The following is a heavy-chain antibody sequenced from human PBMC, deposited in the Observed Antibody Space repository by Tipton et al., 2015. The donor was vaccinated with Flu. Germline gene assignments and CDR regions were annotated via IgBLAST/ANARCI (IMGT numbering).Heavy chain of an antibody. V-gene: IGHV4-61*01. CDR3: ARRDYSNYVSDPKNWFDP. CDR2: IHNSGST. CDR1: GGALSSTSYY. Sequence: TLSLTCTVSGGALSSTSYYWSWIRKSPGKGLEWIGNIHNSGSTDYNPPLKSRVTISVDTSKNQFSLRLNSVTAADTAVYYCARRDYSNYVSDPKNWFDPWGQGTLVTVSS. J-gene: IGHJ5*02. D-gene: IGHD4-11*01.